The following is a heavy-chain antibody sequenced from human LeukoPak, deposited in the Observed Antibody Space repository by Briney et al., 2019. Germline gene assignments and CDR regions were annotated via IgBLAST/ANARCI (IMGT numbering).Heavy chain of an antibody. CDR2: FDPEDGET. CDR1: GYTLTDLS. V-gene: IGHV1-24*01. D-gene: IGHD6-19*01. J-gene: IGHJ4*02. Sequence: ASVKVSCKVSGYTLTDLSMHWVRQAPGKGLEWMGGFDPEDGETLYAQKFQGRVTMTEDTSTDTAYMELSSLRSEDTAVYYCATNRDVAGTFDYWGQGTLVTVSS. CDR3: ATNRDVAGTFDY.